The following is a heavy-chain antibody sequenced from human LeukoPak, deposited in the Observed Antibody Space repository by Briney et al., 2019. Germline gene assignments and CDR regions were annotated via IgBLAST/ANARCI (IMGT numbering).Heavy chain of an antibody. D-gene: IGHD3-10*01. CDR3: ARSIYGSGSYYFDY. Sequence: GASVKVSCKASGGTFSSYAISWVRQAPGQGLEWMGGIIPIFGTANYAQKFQGRVTITADESTSTAYMELSGLRSEDTAVYYCARSIYGSGSYYFDYWGQGTLVTVSS. V-gene: IGHV1-69*01. J-gene: IGHJ4*02. CDR2: IIPIFGTA. CDR1: GGTFSSYA.